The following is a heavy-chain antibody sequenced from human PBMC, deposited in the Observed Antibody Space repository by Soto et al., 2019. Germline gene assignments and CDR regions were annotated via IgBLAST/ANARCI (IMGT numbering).Heavy chain of an antibody. Sequence: SETLSLTCAVSGYPISSGYYWGWIRQSPGKGLEWIGSLYHSGSTYYNPSLKSRVTISVDSSKNQFSLRLTSVTAADTAVYYCARNSYYAFWSGYQRAFDLWGQGTVVTVSS. CDR1: GYPISSGYY. D-gene: IGHD3-3*01. J-gene: IGHJ4*02. CDR3: ARNSYYAFWSGYQRAFDL. V-gene: IGHV4-38-2*01. CDR2: LYHSGST.